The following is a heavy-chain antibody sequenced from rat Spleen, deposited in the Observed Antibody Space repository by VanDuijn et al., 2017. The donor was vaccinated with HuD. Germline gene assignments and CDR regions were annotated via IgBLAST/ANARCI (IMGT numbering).Heavy chain of an antibody. CDR3: ARRHYGYTDYFDY. D-gene: IGHD1-9*01. CDR2: IIYNGYST. V-gene: IGHV5-29*01. CDR1: GFTFNDHF. Sequence: EVQLVQSNGGLVQPGRSLKLSCAASGFTFNDHFMAWVRQAPTKGLEWVATIIYNGYSTYYRDSVKGRFTISRDNAKSTLRLQMDSLRSEDTATYYCARRHYGYTDYFDYWGQGVMVTVSS. J-gene: IGHJ2*01.